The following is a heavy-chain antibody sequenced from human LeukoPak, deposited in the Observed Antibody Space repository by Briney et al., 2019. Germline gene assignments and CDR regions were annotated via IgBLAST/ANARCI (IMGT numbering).Heavy chain of an antibody. J-gene: IGHJ5*02. Sequence: GASVKVSCKASGYTFTSYDINWVRQATGQGLEWMGWMNPNSGNTGYAQKFQGRVTITADKSTSTAYMELSSLRSEDTAVYYCARVGVYAINVGWFDPWGQGTLVTVSS. V-gene: IGHV1-8*03. CDR3: ARVGVYAINVGWFDP. CDR2: MNPNSGNT. D-gene: IGHD2-8*01. CDR1: GYTFTSYD.